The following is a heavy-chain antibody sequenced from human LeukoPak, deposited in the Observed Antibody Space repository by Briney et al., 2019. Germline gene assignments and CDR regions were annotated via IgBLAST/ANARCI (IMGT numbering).Heavy chain of an antibody. V-gene: IGHV3-21*01. Sequence: GGSLRLSCAASGFTFSSYSMNWVRQAPGKGLEWVSSISSSSSYIYYADSVKGRFTISRDNAKNSLYLQMNSLRAEDTAVYYCARDRRSIAARPRSYYFDYWGQGTLVTVSS. CDR1: GFTFSSYS. J-gene: IGHJ4*02. CDR2: ISSSSSYI. CDR3: ARDRRSIAARPRSYYFDY. D-gene: IGHD6-6*01.